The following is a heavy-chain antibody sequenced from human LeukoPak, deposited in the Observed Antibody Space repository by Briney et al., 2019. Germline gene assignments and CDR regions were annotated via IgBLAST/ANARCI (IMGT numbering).Heavy chain of an antibody. D-gene: IGHD3-3*01. CDR3: ERVGLGITIFGVVKNAFDI. Sequence: PGGSLRLSCAASGFTFSSYWMSWVRQAPGKGLEWVANIKQDGSEKYYVDSVKGRFTISRDNAKNSLYLQMNSLRAEDTAVYYCERVGLGITIFGVVKNAFDIWGQGTMVTVSS. CDR1: GFTFSSYW. CDR2: IKQDGSEK. V-gene: IGHV3-7*01. J-gene: IGHJ3*02.